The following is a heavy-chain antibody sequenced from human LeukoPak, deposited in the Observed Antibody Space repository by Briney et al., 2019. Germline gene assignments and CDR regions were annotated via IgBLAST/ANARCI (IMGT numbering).Heavy chain of an antibody. Sequence: GASVTVSCKASGYTFTSYYMHWVRQAPGQGLEWMGIINPSGGSTSYAQKFQGRVTMTRDTSTSTVYMELSSLRSEDTAVYYCARDKILSRGYSGYEIDPWGQGTLVTVSS. J-gene: IGHJ5*02. D-gene: IGHD5-12*01. CDR3: ARDKILSRGYSGYEIDP. CDR1: GYTFTSYY. CDR2: INPSGGST. V-gene: IGHV1-46*01.